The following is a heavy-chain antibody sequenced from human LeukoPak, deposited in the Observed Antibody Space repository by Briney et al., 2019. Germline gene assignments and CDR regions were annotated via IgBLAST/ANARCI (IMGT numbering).Heavy chain of an antibody. J-gene: IGHJ4*02. CDR1: GGSISSSSYY. Sequence: SETLSLTCTVSGGSISSSSYYWGWIRQPPGKGLEWIGSIYYSGSTYYNPSLKSRVTISVDTSKNQFSLKLSSVTAADAAVYYCARLKTGYSSSWYSYSSGWYVDYWGQGTLVTVSS. CDR2: IYYSGST. V-gene: IGHV4-39*01. CDR3: ARLKTGYSSSWYSYSSGWYVDY. D-gene: IGHD6-13*01.